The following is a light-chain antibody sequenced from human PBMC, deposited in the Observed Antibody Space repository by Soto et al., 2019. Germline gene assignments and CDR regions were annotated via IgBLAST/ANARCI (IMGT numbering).Light chain of an antibody. CDR2: AAS. V-gene: IGKV1-39*01. CDR3: QQSYSTLP. CDR1: QSISSY. J-gene: IGKJ5*01. Sequence: DIQMTQSPSSMSASVGDRVTITCRASQSISSYLNWYQQKPGKAPKLLIYAASSLQSGVPSRFSGSGSGTDFTLPISSLKPEDFATYYCQQSYSTLPFGKGTRRAIK.